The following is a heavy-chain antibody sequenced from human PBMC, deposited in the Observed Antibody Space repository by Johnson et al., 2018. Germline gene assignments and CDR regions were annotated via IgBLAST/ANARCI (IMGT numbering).Heavy chain of an antibody. D-gene: IGHD3-22*01. CDR2: IIPIFGTA. Sequence: QVQLVQSGAEVKKPGSSVKVSCKASGGTFSSYAISWVRQAPGQGLEWMGGIIPIFGTANYAQKFQGRVTITADESTSKAYMELSSLRSEDTAVYYCARDREVQLNMIEALDIWGQGTMVTVSS. CDR3: ARDREVQLNMIEALDI. CDR1: GGTFSSYA. V-gene: IGHV1-69*12. J-gene: IGHJ3*02.